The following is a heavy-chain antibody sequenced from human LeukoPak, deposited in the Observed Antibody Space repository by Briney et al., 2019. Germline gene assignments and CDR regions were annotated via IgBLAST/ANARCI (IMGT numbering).Heavy chain of an antibody. CDR3: AKDGDYYGSGSYYRVRGYFDY. CDR2: ISGSGGST. Sequence: PGGSLRLSCAASGSTFSSYAMSWVRQAPGKGLEWVSAISGSGGSTYYADSVKGRFTISRDNSKNTLSLQMNSLRAEDTAVYYCAKDGDYYGSGSYYRVRGYFDYWGQGTLVTVSS. J-gene: IGHJ4*02. V-gene: IGHV3-23*01. D-gene: IGHD3-10*01. CDR1: GSTFSSYA.